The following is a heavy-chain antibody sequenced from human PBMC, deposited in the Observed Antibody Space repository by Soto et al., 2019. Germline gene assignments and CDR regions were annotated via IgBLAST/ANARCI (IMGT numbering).Heavy chain of an antibody. D-gene: IGHD4-17*01. Sequence: QVQLVQSGAEVKKPGASVKVSCKASGYTFTSYAMHWVRQAPGQRLEWMGWINAGNGNTKYALKFQGRVTITRDTAASTAFMELSSLRSEDTAVYYCARGAVRHYYYYYGMDVWGQGTTVTVSS. J-gene: IGHJ6*02. CDR2: INAGNGNT. CDR3: ARGAVRHYYYYYGMDV. CDR1: GYTFTSYA. V-gene: IGHV1-3*01.